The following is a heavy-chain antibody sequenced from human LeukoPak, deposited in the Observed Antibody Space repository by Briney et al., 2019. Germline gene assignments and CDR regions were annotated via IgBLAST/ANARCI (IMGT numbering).Heavy chain of an antibody. CDR2: IYTSGST. Sequence: SETLSPTCLVSGGSISSYYWSCLRQPAGRGLEWIGRIYTSGSTNYNPSLKSRVTMSVDTSKNQFSLKLSSVTAADTAVYYCARRTTVVTGAFDIWGQGTMVTVSS. J-gene: IGHJ3*02. CDR3: ARRTTVVTGAFDI. D-gene: IGHD4-23*01. V-gene: IGHV4-4*07. CDR1: GGSISSYY.